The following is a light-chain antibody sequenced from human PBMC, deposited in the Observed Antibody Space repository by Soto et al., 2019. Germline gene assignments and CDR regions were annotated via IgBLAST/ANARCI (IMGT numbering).Light chain of an antibody. CDR3: CSYAGSYTYV. CDR1: SSDVGNYNY. V-gene: IGLV2-11*01. CDR2: DVI. J-gene: IGLJ1*01. Sequence: QAVLTQPRTVSGSTGQAVTISCTGTSSDVGNYNYVSWYQQHPGKAPKLMIYDVIKRPSGVPDRFSGSKSGITASLTISGLQAEDEADYYCCSYAGSYTYVFGTGTKVTVL.